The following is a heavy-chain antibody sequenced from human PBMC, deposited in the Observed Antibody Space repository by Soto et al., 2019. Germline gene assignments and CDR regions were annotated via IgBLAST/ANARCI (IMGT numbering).Heavy chain of an antibody. V-gene: IGHV3-73*02. J-gene: IGHJ1*01. D-gene: IGHD2-15*01. CDR3: TGGYCTGGTCYSGYFQH. CDR2: IRSKANDYAT. CDR1: GFTFSGST. Sequence: EVQLVQSGGGLVQPGGSLKLSCAASGFTFSGSTVHWVRQASGEGLQWVGRIRSKANDYATTYIASVKGRFTISRDDSRNAAYLQMSELKTEDTAVYSCTGGYCTGGTCYSGYFQHWGQGALVTVFS.